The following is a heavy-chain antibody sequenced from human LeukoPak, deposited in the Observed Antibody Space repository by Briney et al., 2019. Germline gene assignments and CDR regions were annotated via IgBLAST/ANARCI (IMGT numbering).Heavy chain of an antibody. V-gene: IGHV4-59*01. CDR2: IYYSGST. CDR1: GGSISSYY. J-gene: IGHJ4*02. CDR3: ASGTYSSGWYDY. D-gene: IGHD6-19*01. Sequence: SETLSLTCTVSGGSISSYYWSWIRQPPGKGLEWIGYIYYSGSTNYNPSLKSRVTISVDTSKNQFSLKLSSVTAADTAVYYCASGTYSSGWYDYWGQGTLVTVSS.